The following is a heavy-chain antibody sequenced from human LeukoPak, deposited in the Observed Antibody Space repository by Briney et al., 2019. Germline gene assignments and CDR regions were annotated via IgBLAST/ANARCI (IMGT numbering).Heavy chain of an antibody. V-gene: IGHV4-31*03. D-gene: IGHD2/OR15-2a*01. CDR2: IYYSGST. Sequence: SETLSLTCTVSGGSISSGGYYWSWIRQHPGKGLEWIGYIYYSGSTYYNPSLKSRVTISVDTSKNQFSLKLSSVTAADTAVYYCARDLVNRIPYYYYGMDVWGQGTTVTVSS. CDR3: ARDLVNRIPYYYYGMDV. J-gene: IGHJ6*02. CDR1: GGSISSGGYY.